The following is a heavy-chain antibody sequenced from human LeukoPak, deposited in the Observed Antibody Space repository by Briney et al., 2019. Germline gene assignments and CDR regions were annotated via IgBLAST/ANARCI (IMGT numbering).Heavy chain of an antibody. CDR2: INPNSGGT. D-gene: IGHD2-2*02. CDR3: ARKHSVVPAAIHGINWFDP. Sequence: ASVKVSCKASGYTFTGYYIHWVRQAPGQGLEWMGWINPNSGGTNYAQKFQGRVTMTRDTSINTAYMELSRLRSDDTAVFYCARKHSVVPAAIHGINWFDPWGQGTLVTVSS. J-gene: IGHJ5*02. V-gene: IGHV1-2*02. CDR1: GYTFTGYY.